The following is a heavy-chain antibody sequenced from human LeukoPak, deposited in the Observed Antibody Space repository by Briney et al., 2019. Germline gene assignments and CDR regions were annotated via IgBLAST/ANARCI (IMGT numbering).Heavy chain of an antibody. CDR1: GFTFNNYG. CDR2: IRYNGNNQ. V-gene: IGHV3-30*02. CDR3: ARVDGPSVDTATVFDY. J-gene: IGHJ4*02. D-gene: IGHD5-18*01. Sequence: GGSLRLSCAASGFTFNNYGMHWVRQAPGKGLEGVAFIRYNGNNQYYADSVKGRFTISRDNSKNTLYLQMNSLRAEDTAVYYCARVDGPSVDTATVFDYWGQGTLVTVFS.